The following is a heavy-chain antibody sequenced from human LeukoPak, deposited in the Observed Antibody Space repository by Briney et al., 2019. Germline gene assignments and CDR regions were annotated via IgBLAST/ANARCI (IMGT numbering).Heavy chain of an antibody. CDR2: IYYSGST. Sequence: PSETLSLTCTVSGGSISSYYWSWIRQPPGKGLEWIGYIYYSGSTNYNPSLKSRVTISVDTSKNQFSLKLSSVTAADTAVYYCARQSGYDSSFDYWGQGTLVTVSS. V-gene: IGHV4-59*08. D-gene: IGHD5-12*01. CDR1: GGSISSYY. CDR3: ARQSGYDSSFDY. J-gene: IGHJ4*02.